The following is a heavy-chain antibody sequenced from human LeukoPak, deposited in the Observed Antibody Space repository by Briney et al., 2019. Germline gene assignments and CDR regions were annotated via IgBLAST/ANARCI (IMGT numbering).Heavy chain of an antibody. J-gene: IGHJ5*02. V-gene: IGHV4-4*07. CDR3: ARDGVELATITPWFDP. Sequence: SETLSLTCAVYGGSFSGYYWSWIRQPAGKGLEWIGRIYTSGSTNYSPSLKSRVTMSVDTSKNQFSLKLSSVTAADTAVYYCARDGVELATITPWFDPWGQGTLVTVSS. CDR1: GGSFSGYY. D-gene: IGHD5-24*01. CDR2: IYTSGST.